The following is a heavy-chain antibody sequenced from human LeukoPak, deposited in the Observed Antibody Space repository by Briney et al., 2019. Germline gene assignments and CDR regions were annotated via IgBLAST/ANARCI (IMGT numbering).Heavy chain of an antibody. Sequence: PSETLSLTCTVSGGSMSSYQWSWIRQPPGKGLEWIGYIIYSGSTNYNPSLKSRVTISVDTSKNQFSLKLSSVTAADTAVYYCARDFSGAYYYYYYMDVWGKGTTVTVSS. D-gene: IGHD1-26*01. CDR3: ARDFSGAYYYYYYMDV. V-gene: IGHV4-59*12. J-gene: IGHJ6*03. CDR1: GGSMSSYQ. CDR2: IIYSGST.